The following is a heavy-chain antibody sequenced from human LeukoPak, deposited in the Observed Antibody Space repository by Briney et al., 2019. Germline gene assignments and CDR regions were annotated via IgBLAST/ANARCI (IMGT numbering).Heavy chain of an antibody. D-gene: IGHD2-15*01. Sequence: SETLSLTCTVSGGSISSYYWSWLRQPPGKGLEWIGYIYYSGRTNYNASLKSGITISVDTSKHQFSLKLSSVTAADTAVYYCAREGGSGGSAYYFDYWGQGTLVTVSS. CDR1: GGSISSYY. CDR2: IYYSGRT. J-gene: IGHJ4*02. CDR3: AREGGSGGSAYYFDY. V-gene: IGHV4-59*01.